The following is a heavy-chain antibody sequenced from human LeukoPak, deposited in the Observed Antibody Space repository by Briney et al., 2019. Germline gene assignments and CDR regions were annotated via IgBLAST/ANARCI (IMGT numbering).Heavy chain of an antibody. CDR1: GGSISSYY. CDR3: ARDLRYSSGWYDWYFDL. J-gene: IGHJ2*01. D-gene: IGHD6-19*01. CDR2: IHYSGST. V-gene: IGHV4-59*01. Sequence: SQTLSLTCTVSGGSISSYYWSWIRQPPGKGLEWIGYIHYSGSTNYNPSLKSRVTISVDTSKNQFSLKLSSVTAADTAVYYCARDLRYSSGWYDWYFDLWGRGTLVTVSS.